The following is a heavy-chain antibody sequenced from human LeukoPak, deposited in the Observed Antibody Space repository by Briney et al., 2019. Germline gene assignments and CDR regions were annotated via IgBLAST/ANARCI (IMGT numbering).Heavy chain of an antibody. J-gene: IGHJ4*02. V-gene: IGHV3-30*18. Sequence: GRSLRLSCEVSGFTFSSCAMHWVRQAPGKGLEWVAVISYDGSNKYYADSVKGRFTISRDNSKNTLYLQMNSLRPEDTAVFYCAKAVHSSSSWQIDYWGQGTLVTVSS. D-gene: IGHD6-6*01. CDR3: AKAVHSSSSWQIDY. CDR2: ISYDGSNK. CDR1: GFTFSSCA.